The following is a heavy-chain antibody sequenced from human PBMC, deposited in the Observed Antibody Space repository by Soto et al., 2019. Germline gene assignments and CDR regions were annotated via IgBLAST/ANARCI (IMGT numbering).Heavy chain of an antibody. CDR2: IYPGDSDT. CDR3: ARPPLAGYSIHFDS. V-gene: IGHV5-51*01. Sequence: EVQLVQSGAEVKKPGESLKISCKASGYIFADYWIGWVRQMPGKGLEFMGIIYPGDSDTRYSPSFQGQVTISADKSINTAFLWWRSLKASDTAMYYCARPPLAGYSIHFDSWGQGTLVTVSS. J-gene: IGHJ4*02. CDR1: GYIFADYW. D-gene: IGHD2-15*01.